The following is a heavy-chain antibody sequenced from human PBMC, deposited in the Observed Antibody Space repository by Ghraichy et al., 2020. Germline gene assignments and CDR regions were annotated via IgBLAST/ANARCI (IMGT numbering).Heavy chain of an antibody. Sequence: ASVKVSCKASGYSFISYGITWVRQAPGQGLEWMGWITTKGGNTQYAQKFQGRVIMTTETSTDTAYMELRSLRFDDTAVYYCARGVNWLDPWGQGTLVTVSS. J-gene: IGHJ5*02. CDR1: GYSFISYG. V-gene: IGHV1-18*01. CDR2: ITTKGGNT. CDR3: ARGVNWLDP.